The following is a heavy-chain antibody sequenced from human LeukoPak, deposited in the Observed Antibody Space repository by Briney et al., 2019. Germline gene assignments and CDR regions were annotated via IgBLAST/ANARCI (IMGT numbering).Heavy chain of an antibody. D-gene: IGHD4-17*01. CDR3: TRVGYVDEGIDY. CDR2: IKQDGSKK. J-gene: IGHJ4*02. V-gene: IGHV3-7*04. CDR1: GFAFNSYW. Sequence: GGSLRLSCAASGFAFNSYWMSWVRQTPGKGLEWVANIKQDGSKKSYVDSVKGRFTISRDNAKNSLYLQMNSLRAEDTAIYYCTRVGYVDEGIDYWGQGTLVTVSS.